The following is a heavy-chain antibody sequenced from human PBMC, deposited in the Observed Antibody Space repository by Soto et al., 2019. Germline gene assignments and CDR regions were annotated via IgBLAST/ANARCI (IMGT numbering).Heavy chain of an antibody. J-gene: IGHJ6*02. CDR2: INHSGST. V-gene: IGHV4-34*01. CDR1: GGSFSGYY. CDR3: AGNYYYYGMDV. Sequence: SETLSLTCAVYGGSFSGYYWSWIRQPPGKGLEWIGEINHSGSTNYNPSLKSRVTISVDTSKNQFSLKLSSVTAADTAVYYCAGNYYYYGMDVWGQGTTVTVSS.